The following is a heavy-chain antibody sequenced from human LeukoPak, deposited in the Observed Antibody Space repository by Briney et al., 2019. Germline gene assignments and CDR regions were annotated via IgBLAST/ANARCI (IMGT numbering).Heavy chain of an antibody. CDR2: ISWSSGSI. CDR1: GFTFDDYA. Sequence: PGGSLRLSCAASGFTFDDYAMHWVRQAPGKGLEWVSGISWSSGSIGYADSVKGRFTISRDNAKNSLYLQMNSLRAEDTALYYCAKAPLYCNGVCYLCDWGQGTLVTVSS. CDR3: AKAPLYCNGVCYLCD. D-gene: IGHD2-8*01. V-gene: IGHV3-9*01. J-gene: IGHJ4*02.